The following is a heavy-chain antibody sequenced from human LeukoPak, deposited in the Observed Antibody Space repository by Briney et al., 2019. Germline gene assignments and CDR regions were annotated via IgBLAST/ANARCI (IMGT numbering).Heavy chain of an antibody. Sequence: SETLSLTCTVSGGSISSRDYYWGWIREPPGKGLEWIGAISSSGTPYYNPSLKSRVTISVDSSMNQFSLKLSSVTAADTAVYYCARRTSNPVGAIDYWGQGALVTVSS. D-gene: IGHD1-26*01. CDR3: ARRTSNPVGAIDY. V-gene: IGHV4-39*01. J-gene: IGHJ4*02. CDR1: GGSISSRDYY. CDR2: ISSSGTP.